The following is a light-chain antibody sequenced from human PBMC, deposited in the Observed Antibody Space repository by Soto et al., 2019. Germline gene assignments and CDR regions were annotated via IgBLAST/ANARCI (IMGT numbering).Light chain of an antibody. Sequence: QPVLTQPPSVSGAPGQRVTISCAGSISNIGAGYAVHWYQQLQGAAPKLLIYGNTNRPSGVPDRFSGSRSGTSASLAITGLQAEDEGDYYCQSYDNTLSASGVFGGGTKVTVL. CDR1: ISNIGAGYA. J-gene: IGLJ2*01. CDR2: GNT. CDR3: QSYDNTLSASGV. V-gene: IGLV1-40*01.